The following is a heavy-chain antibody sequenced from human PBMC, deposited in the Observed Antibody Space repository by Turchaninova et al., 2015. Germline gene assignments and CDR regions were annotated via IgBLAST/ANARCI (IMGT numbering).Heavy chain of an antibody. D-gene: IGHD5-12*01. CDR1: GGSFSGYY. V-gene: IGHV4-34*01. J-gene: IGHJ1*01. Sequence: QVQLQQWGAGLFKPSETLSLTCAVYGGSFSGYYWSWIRQPPGKGLEWIGEVKQSGSTNSNPSLKNRVPIAVDTTKNQFSLKMRSVTSADTAVYYCARGRYGGYPPGAEYFQHWGQGTLVTVSS. CDR2: VKQSGST. CDR3: ARGRYGGYPPGAEYFQH.